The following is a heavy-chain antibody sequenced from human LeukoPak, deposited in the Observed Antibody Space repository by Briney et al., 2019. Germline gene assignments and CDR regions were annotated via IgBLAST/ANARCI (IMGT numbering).Heavy chain of an antibody. CDR3: ARGGQVSITWWFDP. D-gene: IGHD3-16*01. CDR1: GGSISSYY. J-gene: IGHJ5*02. V-gene: IGHV4-59*01. Sequence: SETLSLTCTVSGGSISSYYWSWIRQPPGKGLEWIGYIYYSGSTNYNPSLKSRVTISVDTSKNQFSLKLSSVTAADTAVYYCARGGQVSITWWFDPWGQGTLVTVSS. CDR2: IYYSGST.